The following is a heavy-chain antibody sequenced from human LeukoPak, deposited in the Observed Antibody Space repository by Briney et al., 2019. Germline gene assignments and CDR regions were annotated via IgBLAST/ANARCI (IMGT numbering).Heavy chain of an antibody. CDR1: GYTFTGYY. CDR3: ARRHIVLLPAAMDY. Sequence: ASVKVSCKASGYTFTGYYMHWVRQAPGQGLEWMGWINPNSGGTNYAQKFQGRVTMTRDTSISTAYMELSRLRSDDTAVYYCARRHIVLLPAAMDYWGQGTLVTVSS. D-gene: IGHD2-2*01. J-gene: IGHJ4*02. V-gene: IGHV1-2*02. CDR2: INPNSGGT.